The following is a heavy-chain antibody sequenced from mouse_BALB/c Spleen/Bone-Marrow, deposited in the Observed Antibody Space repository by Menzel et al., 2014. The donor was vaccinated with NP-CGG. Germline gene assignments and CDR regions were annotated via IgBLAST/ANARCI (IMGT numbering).Heavy chain of an antibody. J-gene: IGHJ2*01. CDR3: ARYYYGSSLFDD. V-gene: IGHV14-3*02. CDR1: GFNIKDTY. D-gene: IGHD1-1*01. CDR2: IDPANGNT. Sequence: EVKLQESGAELVKPGASVKLSCTASGFNIKDTYMHWVKQRPEQGLEWIGRIDPANGNTKYDPKFQGKATITADTSSNTAYLQLSSLTSEDTAVYYCARYYYGSSLFDDWGQGTTLTVSS.